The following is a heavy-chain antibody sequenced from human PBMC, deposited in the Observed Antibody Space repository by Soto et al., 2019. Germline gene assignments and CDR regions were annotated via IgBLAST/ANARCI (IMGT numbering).Heavy chain of an antibody. J-gene: IGHJ5*02. CDR2: IYHSGST. CDR1: GVSIISGGYS. V-gene: IGHV4-30-2*01. Sequence: SETLSLTCAVSGVSIISGGYSWSWIRQPPGKGLEWIGYIYHSGSTYYNPSLKSRVTISVDRSKNQFSLNLSSVTAADTAVYYCARVPSPWGQGTLVTVSS. CDR3: ARVPSP.